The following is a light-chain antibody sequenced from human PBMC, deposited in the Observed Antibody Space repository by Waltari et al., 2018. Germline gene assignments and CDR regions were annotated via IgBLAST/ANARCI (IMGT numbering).Light chain of an antibody. CDR3: SSYTSSSTLA. J-gene: IGLJ2*01. V-gene: IGLV2-14*01. CDR2: GVS. CDR1: SSDVGGYNY. Sequence: QSALTQPASVSGSPGQSITISCTGTSSDVGGYNYVPWYQQHPGKAPTLMIYGVSNRPSGFSNRFSGSKSGNTASLTISGLQAEDEADYYCSSYTSSSTLAFGGGTKLTVL.